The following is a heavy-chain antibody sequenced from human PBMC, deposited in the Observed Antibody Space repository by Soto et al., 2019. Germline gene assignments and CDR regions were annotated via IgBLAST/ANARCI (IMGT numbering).Heavy chain of an antibody. D-gene: IGHD4-17*01. V-gene: IGHV1-69*13. CDR3: ARDPLNDYGDPKGGMDV. CDR1: GGTFSSYA. Sequence: GASVKVSCKASGGTFSSYAISWVRQAPGQGLEWMGGIIPIFGTANYAQKFQGRVTITADESTSTAYMELSSLRSEDTAVYYCARDPLNDYGDPKGGMDVWGQGTTVTVSS. CDR2: IIPIFGTA. J-gene: IGHJ6*02.